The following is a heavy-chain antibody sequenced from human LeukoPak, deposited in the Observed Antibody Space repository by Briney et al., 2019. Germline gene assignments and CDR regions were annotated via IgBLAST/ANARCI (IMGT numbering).Heavy chain of an antibody. CDR1: GFTFSSYP. CDR2: ISSSGGTT. D-gene: IGHD4-23*01. CDR3: AKDLYYGGNSPFDY. Sequence: GGSLRLSCVASGFTFSSYPMTWVRQAPGKGLEWVSCISSSGGTTYYADSVKGRFTISRDSSKNTLYLQMNSLRAEDTAVYYCAKDLYYGGNSPFDYWGQGTLVTVSS. V-gene: IGHV3-23*01. J-gene: IGHJ4*02.